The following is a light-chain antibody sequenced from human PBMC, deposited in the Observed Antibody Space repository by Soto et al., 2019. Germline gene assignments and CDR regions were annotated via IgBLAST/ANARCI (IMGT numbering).Light chain of an antibody. Sequence: QSALTQPASVSGSPGQSITISCTGTSSNVGAYDYVSWYQQYPGKAPKLMIYDVSDRPSGVSNRFSGSKSDNTASLTISGLQGEDEAYYYCSSYTTSSTFVFGTGTKLTVL. CDR1: SSNVGAYDY. V-gene: IGLV2-14*03. J-gene: IGLJ1*01. CDR3: SSYTTSSTFV. CDR2: DVS.